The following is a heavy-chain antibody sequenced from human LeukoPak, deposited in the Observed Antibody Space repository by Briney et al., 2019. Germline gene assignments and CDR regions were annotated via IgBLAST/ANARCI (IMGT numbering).Heavy chain of an antibody. V-gene: IGHV3-30*02. CDR3: AKIPYGDPDAFDI. CDR2: IRYDGSNK. J-gene: IGHJ3*02. CDR1: GFTFSSYG. D-gene: IGHD4-17*01. Sequence: PGGSLRLSCAASGFTFSSYGMHWVRQAPGKGLEWVAFIRYDGSNKYYADSVKGRFTISRDNSKNTLYLQMNSLRAEDTAVYYCAKIPYGDPDAFDIWGQGTMVTVSS.